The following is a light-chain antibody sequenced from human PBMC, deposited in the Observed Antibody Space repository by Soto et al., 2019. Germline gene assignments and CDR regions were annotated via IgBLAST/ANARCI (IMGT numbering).Light chain of an antibody. J-gene: IGKJ1*01. CDR3: QQYNSYWT. V-gene: IGKV1-5*03. CDR2: KAS. CDR1: QSISSS. Sequence: DIPMTQSPSTLSASVGDRVTITCRASQSISSSLAWYQQKPGKAPKLLIYKASSLESGVPSRFSGSGSGTEFTLTISIVQPDDFATYYCQQYNSYWTFGQGTKVEIK.